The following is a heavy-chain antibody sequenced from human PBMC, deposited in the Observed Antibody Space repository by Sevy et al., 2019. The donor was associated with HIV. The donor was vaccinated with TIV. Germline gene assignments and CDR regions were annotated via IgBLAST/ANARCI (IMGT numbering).Heavy chain of an antibody. J-gene: IGHJ5*02. CDR1: GGSISSYY. D-gene: IGHD3-22*01. Sequence: SETLSLTCTVSGGSISSYYWSWIRQPPGKGLEWIGYSYYSGSTNYNPSLKSLVTISVDTSKNQFSLMLSSVTAADTAVYYGARGRRRYYDSSGYLGNWFDPWGQGTLVTVSS. CDR3: ARGRRRYYDSSGYLGNWFDP. V-gene: IGHV4-59*01. CDR2: SYYSGST.